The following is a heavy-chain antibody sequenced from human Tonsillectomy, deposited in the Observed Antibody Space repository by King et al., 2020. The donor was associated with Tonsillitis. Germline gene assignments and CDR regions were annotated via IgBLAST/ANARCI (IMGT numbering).Heavy chain of an antibody. CDR1: GGSISNYY. Sequence: LQLQESGPGLVKPSETLSLTFPVSGGSISNYYWSWIRQPPGKGLEWIGYIYYITNYNPSLKSRITISVDTSKNQFTLKLSSVTAADTAVYYCARQVGVNHMDVWGKGTTVTVSS. J-gene: IGHJ6*03. CDR3: ARQVGVNHMDV. V-gene: IGHV4-59*08. D-gene: IGHD1-26*01. CDR2: IYYIT.